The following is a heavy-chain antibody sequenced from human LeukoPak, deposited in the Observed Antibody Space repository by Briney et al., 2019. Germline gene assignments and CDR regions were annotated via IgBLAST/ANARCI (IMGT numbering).Heavy chain of an antibody. V-gene: IGHV1-18*01. CDR2: ISAYSGNT. Sequence: GASAKVSCKASGYTFTSYGISWVRQAPGQGLEWMGWISAYSGNTNYAQKLQGRVTMTTDTSTSTAYMELRSLRSDDTAVYYCARHLDPTDAFDIWGQGTMVTVSS. CDR1: GYTFTSYG. J-gene: IGHJ3*02. D-gene: IGHD2-2*03. CDR3: ARHLDPTDAFDI.